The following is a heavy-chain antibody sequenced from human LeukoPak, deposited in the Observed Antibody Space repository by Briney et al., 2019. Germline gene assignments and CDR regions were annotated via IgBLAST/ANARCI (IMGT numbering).Heavy chain of an antibody. CDR1: GGTFSSYA. Sequence: SVKVSCKASGGTFSSYAISWVRQAPGQGLEWMGRIIPILGIANYAQKFQGRVTITTDKSTSTAYMELSSLRSEDTAVYYCASLDGGSYAGDYWGQGPLVTVSP. D-gene: IGHD1-26*01. J-gene: IGHJ4*02. V-gene: IGHV1-69*04. CDR3: ASLDGGSYAGDY. CDR2: IIPILGIA.